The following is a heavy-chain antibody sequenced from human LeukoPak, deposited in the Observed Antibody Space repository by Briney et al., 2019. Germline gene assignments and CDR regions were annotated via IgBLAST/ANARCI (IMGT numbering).Heavy chain of an antibody. J-gene: IGHJ4*02. CDR3: ARAVNYDFWSGPDTYYFDY. CDR2: IKQDGSEK. V-gene: IGHV3-7*04. D-gene: IGHD3-3*01. CDR1: GFTFSSYW. Sequence: GGSLRLSCAASGFTFSSYWMSWVRQAPGKGLEWVANIKQDGSEKYYVDSVKGRFTISRDNAKNSLYLQMNSLRAEDTAVYYCARAVNYDFWSGPDTYYFDYWGQGTLITVSS.